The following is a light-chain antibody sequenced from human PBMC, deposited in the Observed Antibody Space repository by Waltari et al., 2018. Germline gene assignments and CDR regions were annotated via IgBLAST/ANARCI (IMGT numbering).Light chain of an antibody. CDR3: QQYGSSPWT. V-gene: IGKV3-20*01. CDR1: QSVSSSY. CDR2: GAS. J-gene: IGKJ1*01. Sequence: IVLTPSPGTLSLSPGARATLSCRASQSVSSSYLAWYQQKPGQAPRLLIYGASSRATGIPDRFSGSGSGTDFTLTISRLEPEDFAVYYCQQYGSSPWTFGQGTKVEIK.